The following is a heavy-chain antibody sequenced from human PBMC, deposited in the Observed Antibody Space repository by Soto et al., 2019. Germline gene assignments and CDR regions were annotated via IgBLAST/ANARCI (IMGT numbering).Heavy chain of an antibody. Sequence: GGSLRLSCAASGFTFSSYSMNWVRQAPGKGLEWVSSISSSSSYIYYADSVKGRFTISRDNAKNSLYLQMNSLRAEDTAVYYCARASLKWELLRDAFDIWGQGTMVTISS. CDR2: ISSSSSYI. CDR1: GFTFSSYS. V-gene: IGHV3-21*01. D-gene: IGHD1-26*01. CDR3: ARASLKWELLRDAFDI. J-gene: IGHJ3*02.